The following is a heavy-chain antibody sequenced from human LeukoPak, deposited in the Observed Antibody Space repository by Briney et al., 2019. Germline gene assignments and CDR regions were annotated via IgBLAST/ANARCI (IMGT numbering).Heavy chain of an antibody. V-gene: IGHV4-34*01. CDR2: INHSGST. CDR3: ARGESLIVVVPAAHPEFDY. CDR1: GGSFSGYY. Sequence: SETLSLTCAVYGGSFSGYYWSWIRQPPGKGLEWIGEINHSGSTNYNPSLKSRVTISVDTSKNQFSLKLSSVTAADTAVYYCARGESLIVVVPAAHPEFDYWGQGTLVTVSS. D-gene: IGHD2-2*01. J-gene: IGHJ4*02.